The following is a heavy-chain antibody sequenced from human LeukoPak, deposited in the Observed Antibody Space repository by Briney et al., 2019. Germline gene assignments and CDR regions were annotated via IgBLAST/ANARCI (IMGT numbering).Heavy chain of an antibody. J-gene: IGHJ6*02. CDR1: GGSISSSSYY. D-gene: IGHD1/OR15-1a*01. Sequence: SETLSLTCTVSGGSISSSSYYWGWIRQPPGKGLEWIGYIYYSGSTNYNPSLKSRVTISVDTSKNQFSLKLSSVTAADTAVYYCAREQPTPVYGMDVWGQGTTVTVSS. CDR3: AREQPTPVYGMDV. CDR2: IYYSGST. V-gene: IGHV4-61*05.